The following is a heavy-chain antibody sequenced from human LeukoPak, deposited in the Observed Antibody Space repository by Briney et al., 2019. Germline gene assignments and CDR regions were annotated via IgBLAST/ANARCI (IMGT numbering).Heavy chain of an antibody. CDR2: IYSGGST. CDR3: ARPRWNYYYFDY. D-gene: IGHD1-7*01. V-gene: IGHV3-53*01. CDR1: GFTVSSNY. Sequence: PGGSLRFSGAASGFTVSSNYMSWVRKAPGKGLEWVSVIYSGGSTYYADSVKGRFTISRDNAKSSLYLQMNGLRADDTAVYYCARPRWNYYYFDYWGQGTLVTVSS. J-gene: IGHJ4*02.